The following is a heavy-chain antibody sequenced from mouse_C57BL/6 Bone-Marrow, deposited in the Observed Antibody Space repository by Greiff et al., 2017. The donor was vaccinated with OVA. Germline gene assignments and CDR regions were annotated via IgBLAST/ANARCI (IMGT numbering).Heavy chain of an antibody. CDR3: ARWGDFDV. CDR2: IDPSDSYT. Sequence: VQLQQPGAELVMPGASVKLSCKASGYTFTSYWMHWVKQRPGQGLEWIGEIDPSDSYTNYNQKFKGKSTLTVDKSSSTAYMQLSSLTSEDSAVYYCARWGDFDVWGTGTTVTVSS. J-gene: IGHJ1*03. CDR1: GYTFTSYW. V-gene: IGHV1-69*01.